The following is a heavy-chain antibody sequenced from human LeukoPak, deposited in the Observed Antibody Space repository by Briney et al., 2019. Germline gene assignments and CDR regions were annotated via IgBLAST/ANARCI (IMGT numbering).Heavy chain of an antibody. V-gene: IGHV1-18*01. CDR1: GYTFTSYG. CDR2: FSAYNGNT. D-gene: IGHD3-22*01. Sequence: GASVKVSCKASGYTFTSYGISWVRQAPGQGLEWMGWFSAYNGNTNYAQKLQGRVTMTTDTSTSTAYMELRSLRSDDTAVYYCARVLNYYDSSGYYFFDYWGQGTLVTASS. CDR3: ARVLNYYDSSGYYFFDY. J-gene: IGHJ4*02.